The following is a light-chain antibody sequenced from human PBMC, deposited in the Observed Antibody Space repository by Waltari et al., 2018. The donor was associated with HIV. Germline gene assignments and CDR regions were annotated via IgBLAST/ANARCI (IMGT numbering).Light chain of an antibody. CDR1: SSDVGDYNY. Sequence: QSALTQPRSVSGSPGQSVTISCTGTSSDVGDYNYVSWYQQHPGKAPKFMIYDVPKRPSGVPDRFSGSKSGNTASLTISGLQAEDEADYYCCSYTGTYTLLFGGGTKLTVL. CDR2: DVP. V-gene: IGLV2-11*01. J-gene: IGLJ3*02. CDR3: CSYTGTYTLL.